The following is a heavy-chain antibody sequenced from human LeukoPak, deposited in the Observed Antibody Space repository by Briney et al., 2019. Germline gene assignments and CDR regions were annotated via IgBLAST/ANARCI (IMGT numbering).Heavy chain of an antibody. CDR3: ARCSSGGCFFDF. Sequence: SVKVSCKASGGTFSGYVISWVRQALGQGLEWMGGIIPMLNKANYAQKFQGRVTVTTDESTSTANMELRSLRSEDTAIYYCARCSSGGCFFDFWAQGTLVTVSS. J-gene: IGHJ4*02. CDR2: IIPMLNKA. CDR1: GGTFSGYV. V-gene: IGHV1-69*05. D-gene: IGHD2-15*01.